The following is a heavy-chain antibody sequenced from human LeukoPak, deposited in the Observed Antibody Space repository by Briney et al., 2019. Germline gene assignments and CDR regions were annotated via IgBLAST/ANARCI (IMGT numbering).Heavy chain of an antibody. V-gene: IGHV4-30-2*01. CDR1: GGSISSGGYS. D-gene: IGHD3-10*01. Sequence: PSQTLSLTCAVSGGSISSGGYSWSWIRQPPGKGLEWIGYIYHSGSTYYNPSLKSRVTISVDRSKNQFSLKLSSVTAADTAVYYCARNPFGEEGVWFDPWGQGTLVTVSS. CDR3: ARNPFGEEGVWFDP. J-gene: IGHJ5*02. CDR2: IYHSGST.